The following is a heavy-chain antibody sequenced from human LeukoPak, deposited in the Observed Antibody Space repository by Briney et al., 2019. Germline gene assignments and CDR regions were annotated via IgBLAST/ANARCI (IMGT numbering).Heavy chain of an antibody. V-gene: IGHV3-21*01. CDR2: ISSSSSYI. CDR3: ARVPGSGITNNHIGY. Sequence: GGSLRLSCAVSGFTFSSYSMNWVRQAPGKGLEWVSSISSSSSYIYYADSVKGRFTISRDNAKNSLCLQMNSLRAEDTAVYYCARVPGSGITNNHIGYWGQGTLVTVSS. D-gene: IGHD3-10*01. CDR1: GFTFSSYS. J-gene: IGHJ4*02.